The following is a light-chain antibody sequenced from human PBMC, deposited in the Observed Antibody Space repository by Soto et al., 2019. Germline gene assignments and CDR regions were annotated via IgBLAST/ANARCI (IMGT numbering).Light chain of an antibody. CDR2: GSS. CDR1: QSVSSAY. Sequence: EIVLTQSPGTLSLSPGERATLSCRASQSVSSAYLAWYQQKPGQAPRLLIYGSSFRATGIPDRFSGSGSGTDFTLTISRLEPEDFAVYYCQQYLNSPRTFGQGTKLEI. V-gene: IGKV3-20*01. CDR3: QQYLNSPRT. J-gene: IGKJ2*01.